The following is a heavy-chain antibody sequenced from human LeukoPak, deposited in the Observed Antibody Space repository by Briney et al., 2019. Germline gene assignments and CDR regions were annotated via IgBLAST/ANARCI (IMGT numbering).Heavy chain of an antibody. CDR3: ARVPGYYDSSGYVFDY. CDR2: ISACNGNT. D-gene: IGHD3-22*01. V-gene: IGHV1-18*01. Sequence: ASVRVSCKASGYTFTSYGISWGRQAPGQGLEWMGWISACNGNTNYAQKLQGGVTMTTDTSTSTAYMELRSLKFDDTAVYYCARVPGYYDSSGYVFDYWGQGTLVTVSS. J-gene: IGHJ4*02. CDR1: GYTFTSYG.